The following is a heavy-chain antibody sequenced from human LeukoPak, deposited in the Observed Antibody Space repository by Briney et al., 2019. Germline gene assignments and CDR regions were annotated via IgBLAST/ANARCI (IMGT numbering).Heavy chain of an antibody. D-gene: IGHD5-18*01. CDR1: GFTFSSYW. V-gene: IGHV3-7*01. Sequence: PGGSLRLSCAASGFTFSSYWVSWVRQAPGKGLERVANIKQDGSEKYYVDSVKGRFTISRDNAKNSLYLQMNSLRAEDTAVYYCARDLRYSYGFFDYWGQGTLVTVSS. CDR3: ARDLRYSYGFFDY. J-gene: IGHJ4*02. CDR2: IKQDGSEK.